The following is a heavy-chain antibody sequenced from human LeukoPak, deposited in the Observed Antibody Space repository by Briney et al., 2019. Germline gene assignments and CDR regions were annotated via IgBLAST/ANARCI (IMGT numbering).Heavy chain of an antibody. J-gene: IGHJ4*02. CDR3: ARDEVGGYYFE. CDR2: ISGGGGTT. V-gene: IGHV3-23*01. CDR1: GFTFSTDG. D-gene: IGHD3-3*01. Sequence: GGSLRLSCAASGFTFSTDGMNWVRHAPGRGLEWVSSISGGGGTTYYADSVKGRFTISRDNTKKLVFLQMNSLRVEDTAVYYCARDEVGGYYFEWGQGNLVNVSS.